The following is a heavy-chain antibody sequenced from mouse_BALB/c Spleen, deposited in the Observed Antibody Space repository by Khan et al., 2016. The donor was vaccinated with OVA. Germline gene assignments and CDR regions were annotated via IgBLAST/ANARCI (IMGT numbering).Heavy chain of an antibody. J-gene: IGHJ3*01. Sequence: QVHVKQSGAELVKPGASVKLSCKASGYTFNSYYMYWVKQRPGQGLEWIGEINPKNGDANFNEKFKNKATLTVDKSSNTAFMQLSSLTSEDSAVYYCTRSGYGSFAYWGQGTLVTVSA. D-gene: IGHD2-2*01. V-gene: IGHV1S81*02. CDR2: INPKNGDA. CDR1: GYTFNSYY. CDR3: TRSGYGSFAY.